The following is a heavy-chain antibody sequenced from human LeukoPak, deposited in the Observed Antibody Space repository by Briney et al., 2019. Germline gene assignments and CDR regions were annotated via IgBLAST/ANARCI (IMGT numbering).Heavy chain of an antibody. D-gene: IGHD6-19*01. V-gene: IGHV3-30*18. CDR1: GFTFSSYG. J-gene: IGHJ5*02. CDR2: ISYDGSNK. Sequence: GGSLRLSCAASGFTFSSYGMHWVRQAPGKGLEWVAVISYDGSNKYYADSVKGRFTVSRDNSKNTLYLQMNSLRAEDTAVNYCAKDRYSSGWDNWFDPWGQGTLVTVSS. CDR3: AKDRYSSGWDNWFDP.